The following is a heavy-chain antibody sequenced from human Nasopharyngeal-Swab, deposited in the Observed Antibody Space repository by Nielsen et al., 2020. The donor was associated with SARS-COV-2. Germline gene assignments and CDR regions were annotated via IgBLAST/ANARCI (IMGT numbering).Heavy chain of an antibody. CDR3: AKDGGGWYTSGWYYFDY. CDR1: GFTFSSYE. Sequence: GESLKISCAASGFTFSSYEMNWVRQAPGKGLEWVSYISSSGSTIYYADSVKGRFTISRDNSKNTLYLLMHSLRAEDTALYYCAKDGGGWYTSGWYYFDYWGQGTLVTVSS. J-gene: IGHJ4*02. V-gene: IGHV3-48*03. D-gene: IGHD6-19*01. CDR2: ISSSGSTI.